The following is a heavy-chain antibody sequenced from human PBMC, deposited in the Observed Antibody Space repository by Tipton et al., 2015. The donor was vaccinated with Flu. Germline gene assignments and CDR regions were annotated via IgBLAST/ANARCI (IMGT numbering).Heavy chain of an antibody. CDR3: ARGSGSGPKDWFDP. J-gene: IGHJ5*02. CDR2: TYQRSMWHH. D-gene: IGHD3-10*01. V-gene: IGHV6-1*01. Sequence: GLVKPSQTLSLTCVISGDSVSSNGATWNWIRQSPSRGLEWLGKTYQRSMWHHIYAVSVKGRISITPDTSKNQFSLQLNFVTPEDTAVYYCARGSGSGPKDWFDPWGQGTQVTVSA. CDR1: GDSVSSNGAT.